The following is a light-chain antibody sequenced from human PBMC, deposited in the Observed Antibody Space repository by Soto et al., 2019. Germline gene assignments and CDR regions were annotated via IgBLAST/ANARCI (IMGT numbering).Light chain of an antibody. V-gene: IGLV2-14*02. CDR1: SNDVGRYNQ. J-gene: IGLJ1*01. Sequence: QSALTQPASVSGSPGQSITISCTGSSNDVGRYNQVSWYQQHPGKAPKVMIYEGSQRPSGVSNRFSGSKSGTSASLAISGLRSDDESDYYCVAWDDSLSGYVFGTGTQLTVL. CDR2: EGS. CDR3: VAWDDSLSGYV.